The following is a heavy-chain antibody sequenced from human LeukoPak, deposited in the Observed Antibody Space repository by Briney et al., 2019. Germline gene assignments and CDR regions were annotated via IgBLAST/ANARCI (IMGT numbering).Heavy chain of an antibody. Sequence: GGSLRLSCAASGFTFKDYNMHWVLQAPGKGLEWVSLISGDGGTTFYADSVKGRFTISRDNSKNSLYLQMNSLRTEDTALYYCAKEEVSGWSEADYWGQGTLVTVSS. CDR3: AKEEVSGWSEADY. CDR1: GFTFKDYN. J-gene: IGHJ4*02. V-gene: IGHV3-43*01. D-gene: IGHD6-19*01. CDR2: ISGDGGTT.